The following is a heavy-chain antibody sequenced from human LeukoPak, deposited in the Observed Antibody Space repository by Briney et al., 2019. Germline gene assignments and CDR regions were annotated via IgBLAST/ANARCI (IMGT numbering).Heavy chain of an antibody. V-gene: IGHV4-4*07. D-gene: IGHD3-16*01. CDR1: GGSINSYY. CDR2: IYSTGIT. CDR3: ARDNSVEVSTMIIFDY. Sequence: SETLSLTCTVSGGSINSYYWSRIRQSAGKGLEWIGRIYSTGITDYNPSLKSRVSMSIDMSKNQFSLKLYSVTAADTAVYYCARDNSVEVSTMIIFDYWGQGTLVTVSS. J-gene: IGHJ4*02.